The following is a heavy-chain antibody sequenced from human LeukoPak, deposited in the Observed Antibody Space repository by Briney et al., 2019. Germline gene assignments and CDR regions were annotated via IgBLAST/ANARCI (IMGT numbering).Heavy chain of an antibody. CDR2: IYSGGST. Sequence: GGSLRLSSAASGFTVSSNYMSWVRQAPGKGLEWVSVIYSGGSTYYADSVKGRFTISRDNSKNTLYLQMNSLRAEDTAVYYCARDRVDTVNDYYYGMDVWGQGTTVTVSS. V-gene: IGHV3-53*01. CDR1: GFTVSSNY. CDR3: ARDRVDTVNDYYYGMDV. J-gene: IGHJ6*02. D-gene: IGHD5-18*01.